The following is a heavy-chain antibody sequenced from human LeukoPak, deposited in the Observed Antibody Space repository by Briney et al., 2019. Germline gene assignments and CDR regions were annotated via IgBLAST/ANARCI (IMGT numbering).Heavy chain of an antibody. CDR1: GGTFSSYA. Sequence: SVKVSCKASGGTFSSYAISWVRQAPGQGLEWMGRIIPILGIANYAQKFQGRVTITADKSTSTAYMELSSLRSEDTAVYYCARDAYYYDSSGYSHVYWGQGTLVTVSS. D-gene: IGHD3-22*01. CDR2: IIPILGIA. CDR3: ARDAYYYDSSGYSHVY. J-gene: IGHJ4*02. V-gene: IGHV1-69*04.